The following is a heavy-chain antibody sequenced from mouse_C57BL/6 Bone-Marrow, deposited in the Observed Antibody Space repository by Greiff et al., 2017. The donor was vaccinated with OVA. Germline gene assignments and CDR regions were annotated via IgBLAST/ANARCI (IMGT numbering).Heavy chain of an antibody. Sequence: VKLVESGPGILQPSQTLSLTCSFSGFSLSTFGMGVGWIRQPSGKGLEWLAHIWWDDDKYYNPALKSRLTISKDTSKNQVFLKIANVDTADTATYYCARNDLITTVVATRYFDVWGTGTTVTVSS. CDR1: GFSLSTFGMG. CDR2: IWWDDDK. V-gene: IGHV8-8*01. CDR3: ARNDLITTVVATRYFDV. D-gene: IGHD1-1*01. J-gene: IGHJ1*03.